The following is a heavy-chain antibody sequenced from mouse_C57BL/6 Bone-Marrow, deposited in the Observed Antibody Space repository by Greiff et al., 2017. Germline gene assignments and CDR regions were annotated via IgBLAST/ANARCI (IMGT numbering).Heavy chain of an antibody. V-gene: IGHV1-82*01. J-gene: IGHJ4*01. CDR3: ASKLGGVYYAMDY. CDR1: GYAFSSSW. D-gene: IGHD4-1*01. Sequence: QVHVKQSGPELVKPGASVKISCKASGYAFSSSWMNWVKQRPGKGLEWIGRIYPGDGDTNYNGKFKGKATLTADKSSSTAYMQLSSLTSEDSAVYFCASKLGGVYYAMDYWGQGTSVTVSS. CDR2: IYPGDGDT.